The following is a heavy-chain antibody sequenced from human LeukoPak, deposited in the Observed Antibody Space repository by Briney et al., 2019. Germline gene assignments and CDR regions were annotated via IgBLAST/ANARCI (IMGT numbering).Heavy chain of an antibody. CDR1: GYTFSLYD. J-gene: IGHJ4*02. D-gene: IGHD3-9*01. V-gene: IGHV1-8*01. Sequence: ASVKVSCKTSGYTFSLYDINWVRQASGQGLEWMGWLNPKSGNTGYAQSLQGRVTMTRDMSTNTVYMELNSLSSQDAAVYYCARYAHAHYDSVSGYFRAFAFWGQGTRVTVSS. CDR3: ARYAHAHYDSVSGYFRAFAF. CDR2: LNPKSGNT.